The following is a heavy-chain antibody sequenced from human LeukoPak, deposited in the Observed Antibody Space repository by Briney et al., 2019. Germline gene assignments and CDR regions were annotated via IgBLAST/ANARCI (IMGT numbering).Heavy chain of an antibody. Sequence: GGSLRLSCAASRFTFSSYAMSWVRQAPGKGLEWVSAISGSGGVTYYADSVKGRFTISRDDPHNTLYLQMNSLRAEDTAVYFCARGGVDYYGSGTYYLMYYFDYWGQGALVTVSS. CDR1: RFTFSSYA. CDR2: ISGSGGVT. CDR3: ARGGVDYYGSGTYYLMYYFDY. J-gene: IGHJ4*02. V-gene: IGHV3-23*01. D-gene: IGHD3-10*01.